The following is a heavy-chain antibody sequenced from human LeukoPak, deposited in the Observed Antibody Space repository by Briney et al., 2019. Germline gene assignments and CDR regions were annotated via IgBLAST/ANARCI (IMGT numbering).Heavy chain of an antibody. CDR2: FDPEDGET. CDR1: GYTLTELS. J-gene: IGHJ4*02. Sequence: ASVKVSCKVSGYTLTELSMHWVRQAPGKGLEWMGGFDPEDGETIYAQKFQGRVTMAEDTSTDTAYMELSSLRSEDTAVYYCATLRDGYSSGLYFDYWGQGTLVTVSS. D-gene: IGHD6-19*01. V-gene: IGHV1-24*01. CDR3: ATLRDGYSSGLYFDY.